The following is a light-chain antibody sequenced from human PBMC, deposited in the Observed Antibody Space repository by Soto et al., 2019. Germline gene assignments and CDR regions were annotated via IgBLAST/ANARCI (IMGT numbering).Light chain of an antibody. J-gene: IGKJ1*01. CDR1: QSVSNNY. CDR3: QQYGSSPWT. CDR2: GAS. V-gene: IGKV3-20*01. Sequence: EIVLTQSPDTLSLSPGEGATLSCRASQSVSNNYLAWYQQKPGQAPRLLMYGASSRATGIPDRFSGGGSGTDVTLTLSRLEPEDFAVYYCQQYGSSPWTFGQGTKVEIK.